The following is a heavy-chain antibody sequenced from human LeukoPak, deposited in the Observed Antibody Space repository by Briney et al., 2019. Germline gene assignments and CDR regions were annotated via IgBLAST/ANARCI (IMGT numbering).Heavy chain of an antibody. V-gene: IGHV1-8*01. CDR2: MNPNSGNT. D-gene: IGHD2-15*01. Sequence: ASVKLSCNASGYTFTSNDINWVRQAPGPGLEWMGWMNPNSGNTGYAQKFQGRVTMTRNTSISTAYMQLSSLRSEDTAVYYCARGDYCSGGSCYNWFDPWGQGTLVTVSS. CDR3: ARGDYCSGGSCYNWFDP. J-gene: IGHJ5*02. CDR1: GYTFTSND.